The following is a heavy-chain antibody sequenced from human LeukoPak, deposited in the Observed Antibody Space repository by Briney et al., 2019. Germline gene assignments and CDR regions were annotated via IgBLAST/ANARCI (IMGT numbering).Heavy chain of an antibody. CDR2: IIPIFGTA. V-gene: IGHV1-69*05. D-gene: IGHD3-16*02. CDR3: ARDGDYVWGSYRYTDLDAFDI. J-gene: IGHJ3*02. CDR1: GGTFSSYA. Sequence: SVKVSCKASGGTFSSYAISWVRQAPGQGLDWMGGIIPIFGTANYAQKFQGRVTITTDESTSTAYMELSSLRSEDTAVYYCARDGDYVWGSYRYTDLDAFDIWGQGTMVTVSS.